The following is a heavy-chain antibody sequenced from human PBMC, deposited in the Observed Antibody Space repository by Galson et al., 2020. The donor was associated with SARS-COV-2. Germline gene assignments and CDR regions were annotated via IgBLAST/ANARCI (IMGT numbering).Heavy chain of an antibody. Sequence: GESLKISCAASGFTFSSYSMNWVRQAPGKGLEWVSSISSSSSYIYYADSVKGRFTISRDNAKNSLYLQMNSLRAEDTAVYYCARTLRDDILTGFGIDYYYGMDVWGQGTTVTVSS. CDR3: ARTLRDDILTGFGIDYYYGMDV. J-gene: IGHJ6*02. V-gene: IGHV3-21*01. CDR2: ISSSSSYI. D-gene: IGHD3-9*01. CDR1: GFTFSSYS.